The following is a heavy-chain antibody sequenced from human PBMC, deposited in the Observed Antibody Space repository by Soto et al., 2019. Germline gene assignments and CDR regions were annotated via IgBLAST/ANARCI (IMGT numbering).Heavy chain of an antibody. CDR1: GDGFTSYW. D-gene: IGHD6-13*01. J-gene: IGHJ4*02. CDR2: IDPSDSYT. CDR3: ARHAAAAPDY. V-gene: IGHV5-10-1*01. Sequence: GESLNISCKGSGDGFTSYWIVWVRQMPGKGLEWMGRIDPSDSYTNYSPSFQGHVTISADKSISTAYLQWSSLKASDTAMYYCARHAAAAPDYWGQGTLVTVSS.